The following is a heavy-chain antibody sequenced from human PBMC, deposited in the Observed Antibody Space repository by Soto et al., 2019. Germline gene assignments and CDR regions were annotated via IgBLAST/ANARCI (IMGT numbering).Heavy chain of an antibody. J-gene: IGHJ6*03. Sequence: SETLSLTCAVSGASISSGYYWSWIRQPPGKGLEWIGEINHSGSTNYNPSLKSRVTISVDTSKNQFSLKLSSVTAADTAVYYCARGHTIDYYYYMDVWGKGTTVTVSS. D-gene: IGHD2-2*01. CDR1: GASISSGYY. CDR2: INHSGST. CDR3: ARGHTIDYYYYMDV. V-gene: IGHV4-34*01.